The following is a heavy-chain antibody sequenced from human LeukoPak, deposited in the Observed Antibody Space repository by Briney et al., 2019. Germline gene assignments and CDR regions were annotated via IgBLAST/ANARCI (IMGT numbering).Heavy chain of an antibody. CDR1: GFIFRTYW. V-gene: IGHV3-7*01. CDR3: ARDLGELLPYYFDY. CDR2: IKEDGSEE. Sequence: PGGSLRLSCAASGFIFRTYWMTWIRQVPGQGLEWVANIKEDGSEEYYVDSVKGRFTISRDNAKNLLYLQMNSLRAEDTAVYYCARDLGELLPYYFDYWGQGTLVTVSS. D-gene: IGHD1-26*01. J-gene: IGHJ4*02.